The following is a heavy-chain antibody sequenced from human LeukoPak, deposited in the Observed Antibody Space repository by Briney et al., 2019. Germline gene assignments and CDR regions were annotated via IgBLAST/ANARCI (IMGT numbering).Heavy chain of an antibody. D-gene: IGHD2-2*01. Sequence: PSETLSLTCIVSGGSINSHYWGWVRQPPGRGLEWIGYAHYTGSTDYNPSLRSRVTISLHTSKKQFSLKLTSLTAADTAIYYCARAAAYRSLASCAFDSWGQGTLATVSS. J-gene: IGHJ4*02. V-gene: IGHV4-59*11. CDR2: AHYTGST. CDR1: GGSINSHY. CDR3: ARAAAYRSLASCAFDS.